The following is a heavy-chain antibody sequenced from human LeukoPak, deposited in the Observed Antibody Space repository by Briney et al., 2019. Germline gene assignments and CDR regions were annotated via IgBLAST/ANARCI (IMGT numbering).Heavy chain of an antibody. CDR1: GFTVSSNY. CDR2: IYSGGST. CDR3: ARDPGGYCYGMDV. J-gene: IGHJ6*02. Sequence: GSLRLSCAASGFTVSSNYMSWVRQAPGKGLEWVSVIYSGGSTYYADSVKGRFTISRDNSKNTLYLQMNSLRAEDTAVYYCARDPGGYCYGMDVWGQGTTVTVSS. D-gene: IGHD2-15*01. V-gene: IGHV3-53*01.